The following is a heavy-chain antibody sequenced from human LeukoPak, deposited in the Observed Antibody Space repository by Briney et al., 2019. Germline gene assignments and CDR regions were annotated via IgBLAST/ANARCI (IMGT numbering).Heavy chain of an antibody. CDR1: GYMFTHYW. CDR3: ARGDTTMVPGYFDY. J-gene: IGHJ4*02. V-gene: IGHV5-51*01. CDR2: IYPADSDT. D-gene: IGHD5-18*01. Sequence: GEPLKISCKGSGYMFTHYWIAWVRQMPGKGLERMGIIYPADSDTRYSPSFQGQVTTSADKSISTAYLQWSSLKVSDTAMYYCARGDTTMVPGYFDYWGQGTLVTVSS.